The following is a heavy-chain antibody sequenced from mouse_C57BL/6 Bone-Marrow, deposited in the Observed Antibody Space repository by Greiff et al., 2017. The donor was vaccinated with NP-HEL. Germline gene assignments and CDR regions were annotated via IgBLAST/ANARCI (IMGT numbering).Heavy chain of an antibody. Sequence: VQLQQSGPELVKPGASVKISCKASGYSFTDYNMNWVKQSNGKSLEWIGVINPNYGTTSYNQKFKGKATLTVDQSSSTAYMQLNSLTSEDSAVYYCARPYYYGSSYGGLYAMDYWGQGTSVTVSS. CDR1: GYSFTDYN. CDR3: ARPYYYGSSYGGLYAMDY. D-gene: IGHD1-1*01. V-gene: IGHV1-39*01. J-gene: IGHJ4*01. CDR2: INPNYGTT.